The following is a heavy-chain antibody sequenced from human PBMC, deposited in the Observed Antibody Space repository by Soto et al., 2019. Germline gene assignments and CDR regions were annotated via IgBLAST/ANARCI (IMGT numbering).Heavy chain of an antibody. D-gene: IGHD6-13*01. Sequence: GGSLRLSCAASGFTFDDYAMHWVRQAPGKGLEWVSGISWNSGSIGYADSVKGRFTISRDNAKNSLYLQMNSLRAEDTALYYCAKAGIAAASFDYWGQGTLVTVS. J-gene: IGHJ4*02. CDR1: GFTFDDYA. CDR3: AKAGIAAASFDY. CDR2: ISWNSGSI. V-gene: IGHV3-9*01.